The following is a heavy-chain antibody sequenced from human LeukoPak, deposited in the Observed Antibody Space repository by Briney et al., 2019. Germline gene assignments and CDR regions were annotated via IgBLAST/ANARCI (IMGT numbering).Heavy chain of an antibody. Sequence: GRSLRLSCAASGFTFSSYGMHWVRQAPGKGLEWVAVISYDGSDKEYADSVKGRFTISRDNSKNTLYLQMNSLRAEDTAVYYCAKEVRYGVRCVVYFDYWGQGTLVTVSS. CDR3: AKEVRYGVRCVVYFDY. V-gene: IGHV3-30*18. J-gene: IGHJ4*02. D-gene: IGHD4/OR15-4a*01. CDR2: ISYDGSDK. CDR1: GFTFSSYG.